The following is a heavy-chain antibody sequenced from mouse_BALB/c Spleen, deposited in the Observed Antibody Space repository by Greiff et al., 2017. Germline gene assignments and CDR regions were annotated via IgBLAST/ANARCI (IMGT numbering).Heavy chain of an antibody. CDR2: INSNGGNT. V-gene: IGHV5-6-3*01. CDR3: ARGSSITRRVFDY. D-gene: IGHD2-4*01. J-gene: IGHJ2*01. CDR1: GFTFSSYG. Sequence: EVMLVESGGGLVQPGGSLKLSCAASGFTFSSYGMSWVRQTPDKRLELIATINSNGGNTYYPDSVKGRFTISRDNAKNTLYLQMSSLKSEDTAIYYCARGSSITRRVFDYWGQGTTLTVSS.